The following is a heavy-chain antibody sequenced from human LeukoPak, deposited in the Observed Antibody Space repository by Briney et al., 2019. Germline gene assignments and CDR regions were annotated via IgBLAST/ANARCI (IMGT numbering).Heavy chain of an antibody. D-gene: IGHD1-14*01. V-gene: IGHV3-23*01. CDR2: FSGSGGST. Sequence: GSLRLSCAASGFTFSSFAMSWVRQAPGRGREWVSAFSGSGGSTSYADSVKGRFTISRDSSKTTLYLQMNSLRAEDTAVYYCAKAFSLTTSPAEDYFDYWGQGTLVTVSS. J-gene: IGHJ4*02. CDR3: AKAFSLTTSPAEDYFDY. CDR1: GFTFSSFA.